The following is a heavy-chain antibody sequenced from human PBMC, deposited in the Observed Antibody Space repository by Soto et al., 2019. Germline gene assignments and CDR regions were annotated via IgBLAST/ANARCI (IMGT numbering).Heavy chain of an antibody. J-gene: IGHJ3*01. D-gene: IGHD1-1*01. Sequence: DVQLVESGGSLIQPGTSLRLSCAAFGLTISGKKYVAWVRQAPGKGLEWVSALYDVDGSFYADSVKGRVTTSSDSSKTTVYLQMNDLRPDDTAVYYCATWHEREHAYDVWGQGTTVTVSS. CDR3: ATWHEREHAYDV. CDR1: GLTISGKKY. CDR2: LYDVDGS. V-gene: IGHV3-53*01.